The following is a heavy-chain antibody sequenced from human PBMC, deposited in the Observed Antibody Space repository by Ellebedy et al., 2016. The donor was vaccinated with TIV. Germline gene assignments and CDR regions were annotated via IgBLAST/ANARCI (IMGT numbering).Heavy chain of an antibody. J-gene: IGHJ6*02. Sequence: PGGSLRLSCAASGFIVTNNYMTWVRQAPGKGLEWVSLTYSGGRTYYADSVKGRFTIDRDSSQNTVYLQMYSLSVEDTAVYYCAADYTWNGGYYGMDVWGQGTTVTVSS. D-gene: IGHD1-20*01. CDR1: GFIVTNNY. CDR3: AADYTWNGGYYGMDV. CDR2: TYSGGRT. V-gene: IGHV3-66*01.